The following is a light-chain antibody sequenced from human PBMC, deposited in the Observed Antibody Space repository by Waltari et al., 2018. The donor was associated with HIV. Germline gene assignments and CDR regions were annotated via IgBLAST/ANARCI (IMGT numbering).Light chain of an antibody. V-gene: IGLV3-25*03. CDR2: KDN. Sequence: SYELTQPPSVSVSPGQTARITCSGAALPKQYAYWYQQKPGQAPLLVIYKDNERPSGIPERCSGSSSGTTVTLTISGVHTEDEADYYCQSADSTGSYPDVFGTGTKVTVL. CDR3: QSADSTGSYPDV. J-gene: IGLJ1*01. CDR1: ALPKQY.